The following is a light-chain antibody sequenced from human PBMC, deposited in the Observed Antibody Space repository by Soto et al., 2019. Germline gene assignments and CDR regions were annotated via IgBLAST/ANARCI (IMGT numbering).Light chain of an antibody. J-gene: IGLJ1*01. CDR3: SSYTTSSTRV. V-gene: IGLV2-14*01. Sequence: QSALTQPASVSGSPGQSITISCTGTSSDVGGYNYVSWYQQHTGKATKLMIYDISNLPSGVSYRFSGSTSGNTASLTISGLQAEDEADYYCSSYTTSSTRVFGTGTKLTVL. CDR2: DIS. CDR1: SSDVGGYNY.